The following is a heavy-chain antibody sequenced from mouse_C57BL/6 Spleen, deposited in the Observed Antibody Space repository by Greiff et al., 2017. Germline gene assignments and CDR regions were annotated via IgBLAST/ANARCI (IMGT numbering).Heavy chain of an antibody. Sequence: QVQLQQSGAELVKPGASVKISCKASGYAFSSYWMNWVKQRPGKGLEWIGQIYPGDGDTNYNGKFKGKATLTADKSSSTAYMQLSSLTSEDSAVYFCARSPLYYGSRRYYAMDYWGQGTSVTVSS. D-gene: IGHD1-1*01. CDR2: IYPGDGDT. CDR3: ARSPLYYGSRRYYAMDY. V-gene: IGHV1-80*01. CDR1: GYAFSSYW. J-gene: IGHJ4*01.